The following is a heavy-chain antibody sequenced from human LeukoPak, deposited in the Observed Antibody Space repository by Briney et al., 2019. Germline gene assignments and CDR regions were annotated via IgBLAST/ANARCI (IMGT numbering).Heavy chain of an antibody. CDR3: ARAEGIAPEFDY. V-gene: IGHV1-24*01. Sequence: ASVKVSCKVSGYTLTELSMHWVRQAPGKGLEWMGGFDPEDGETIYAQKFQGRVTMTEDTSTDTAYMELSSLRSEDTAVYYCARAEGIAPEFDYWGQGTLVTVSS. D-gene: IGHD6-13*01. J-gene: IGHJ4*02. CDR1: GYTLTELS. CDR2: FDPEDGET.